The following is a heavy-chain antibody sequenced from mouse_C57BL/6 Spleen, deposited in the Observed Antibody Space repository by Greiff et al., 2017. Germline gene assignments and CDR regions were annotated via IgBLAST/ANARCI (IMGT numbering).Heavy chain of an antibody. J-gene: IGHJ4*01. CDR3: ASNYDGSSYEGGAMDY. Sequence: QVQLQQPGAELVRPGSSVKLSCKASGYTFTSYWMHWVKQRPIQGLEWIGNIDPSDSETHYNQKFKNKATLTVDKSSSTAYMQLSSLTSEDSAVYYCASNYDGSSYEGGAMDYWGQGTSVTVSA. V-gene: IGHV1-52*01. CDR1: GYTFTSYW. CDR2: IDPSDSET. D-gene: IGHD1-1*01.